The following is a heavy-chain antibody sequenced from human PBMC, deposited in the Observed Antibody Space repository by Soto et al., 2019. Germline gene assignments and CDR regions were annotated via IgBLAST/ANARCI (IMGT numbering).Heavy chain of an antibody. D-gene: IGHD3-9*01. CDR1: GGSISSYY. CDR2: IYYSGST. CDR3: ARQNYDILTGPQINWFDP. V-gene: IGHV4-59*08. J-gene: IGHJ5*02. Sequence: SETLSLTCTVSGGSISSYYWTWIRQPPGKGLEWIGYIYYSGSTNYNPSLKSRVTISVATSKTQFSLKLSSVTAADTAVYYCARQNYDILTGPQINWFDPWGQGTLVTVSS.